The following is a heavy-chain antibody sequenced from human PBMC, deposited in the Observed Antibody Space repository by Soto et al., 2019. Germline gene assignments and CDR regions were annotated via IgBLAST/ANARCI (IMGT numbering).Heavy chain of an antibody. CDR2: IYWDDDK. CDR3: AHSLIGYYYDSSGSNWFDP. CDR1: GFSLSTSGVG. V-gene: IGHV2-5*02. Sequence: SGPTLVNPTQTLTLTCTFSGFSLSTSGVGVGWIRQPPGRALEWLALIYWDDDKRYSPSLKSRLTITKDTSKNQVVLTMTNMDPVDTATYYCAHSLIGYYYDSSGSNWFDPWGQGTLVTVS. J-gene: IGHJ5*02. D-gene: IGHD3-22*01.